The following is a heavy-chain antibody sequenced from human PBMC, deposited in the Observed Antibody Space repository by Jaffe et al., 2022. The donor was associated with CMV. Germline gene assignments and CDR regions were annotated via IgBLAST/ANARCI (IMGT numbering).Heavy chain of an antibody. V-gene: IGHV2-26*01. CDR3: ARIRIAVGTGFDP. CDR2: IFSNDEK. D-gene: IGHD6-19*01. CDR1: GFSLSNARMG. Sequence: QVTLKESGPVLVKPTETLTLTCTVSGFSLSNARMGVSWIRQPPGKALEWLAHIFSNDEKSYSTSLKSRLTISKDTSKSQVVLTMTNMDPVDTATYYCARIRIAVGTGFDPWGQGTLVTVSS. J-gene: IGHJ5*02.